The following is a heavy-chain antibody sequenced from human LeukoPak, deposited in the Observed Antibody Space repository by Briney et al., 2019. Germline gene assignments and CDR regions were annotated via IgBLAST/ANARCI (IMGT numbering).Heavy chain of an antibody. CDR1: GGSISSSSYY. CDR2: IYYSGST. V-gene: IGHV4-39*01. D-gene: IGHD3-22*01. Sequence: SETLSLTCTVSGGSISSSSYYWGWIRQPPGKGLEWIGSIYYSGSTYYNPSLKSRVTISVDTSKNQFSLKLSSVTAADTAVYYCARGVYDYDSSDYTNAFDIWGQGTMVTVSS. CDR3: ARGVYDYDSSDYTNAFDI. J-gene: IGHJ3*02.